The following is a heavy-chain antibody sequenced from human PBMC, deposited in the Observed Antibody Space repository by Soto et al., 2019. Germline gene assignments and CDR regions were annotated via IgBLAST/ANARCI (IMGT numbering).Heavy chain of an antibody. J-gene: IGHJ5*02. CDR2: INHSGST. D-gene: IGHD2-15*01. CDR1: GGSFSGYY. V-gene: IGHV4-34*01. Sequence: PSETLSLTCAVYGGSFSGYYWSWIRQPPGKGLEWIGEINHSGSTNYNPSLKSRVTISVDMSKNQFSLKLSSVTAADTAVYYCGRARHAAVVVVAATNWFDPWGQGTLVTVSS. CDR3: GRARHAAVVVVAATNWFDP.